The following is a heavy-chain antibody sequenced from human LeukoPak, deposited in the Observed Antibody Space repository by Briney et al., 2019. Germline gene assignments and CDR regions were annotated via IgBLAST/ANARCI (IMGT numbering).Heavy chain of an antibody. J-gene: IGHJ4*02. Sequence: SVKVSCKASGGTFSSYAISWVRQAPGQGLEWMGGIIPIFGTANYAQKFQGRVTITADESTSTAYMELSSLRSEDTAVYYCASRSSWADGYNYGDSSPFDYWGQGTLVTVSS. D-gene: IGHD5-12*01. V-gene: IGHV1-69*13. CDR3: ASRSSWADGYNYGDSSPFDY. CDR1: GGTFSSYA. CDR2: IIPIFGTA.